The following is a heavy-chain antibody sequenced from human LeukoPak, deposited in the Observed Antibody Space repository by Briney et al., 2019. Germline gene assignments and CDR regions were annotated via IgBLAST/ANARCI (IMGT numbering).Heavy chain of an antibody. CDR1: GFTFSDYY. J-gene: IGHJ3*02. V-gene: IGHV3-11*06. Sequence: GGSLRLSCAASGFTFSDYYMSWIRQAPGKGLEWVSYISSSSSYTNYADSVKGRFTISRDNAKSSLYLQMNSLRAEDTAVYYCARGRYFDWLQRGGAFDIWGQGTMVTVSS. CDR2: ISSSSSYT. CDR3: ARGRYFDWLQRGGAFDI. D-gene: IGHD3-9*01.